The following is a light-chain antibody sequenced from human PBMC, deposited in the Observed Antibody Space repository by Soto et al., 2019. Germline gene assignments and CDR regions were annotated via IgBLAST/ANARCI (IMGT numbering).Light chain of an antibody. Sequence: DIQMTQSPSSVSASVGDRVTITCRASQGISSWLAWYQRKPGRAPKLLIYAASRLQAGVPLRFSGSGSGTDFTLTISDLQPEDFATYYCQQLNSYPPTFGQGTRLEIK. J-gene: IGKJ5*01. CDR3: QQLNSYPPT. CDR1: QGISSW. CDR2: AAS. V-gene: IGKV1D-12*01.